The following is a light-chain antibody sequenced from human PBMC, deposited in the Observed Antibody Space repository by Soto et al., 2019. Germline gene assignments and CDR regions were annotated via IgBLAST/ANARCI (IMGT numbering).Light chain of an antibody. V-gene: IGLV4-60*02. Sequence: QPVLTQSSSASASLGSSVKLTCTLSSGHSSYIIAWHQQQPGKAPRYLMKLEGSGSYNKGSGVPDRFSGSSSGADRYLTISNLQYEDEADYYCETWDSNTHTVFGGGTTLTDL. CDR2: LEGSGSY. CDR3: ETWDSNTHTV. J-gene: IGLJ3*02. CDR1: SGHSSYI.